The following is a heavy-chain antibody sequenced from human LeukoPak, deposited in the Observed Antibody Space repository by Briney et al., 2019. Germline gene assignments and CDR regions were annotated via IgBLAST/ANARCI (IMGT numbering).Heavy chain of an antibody. Sequence: ASVKVSCKASGYTFTSYGISWVRQAPGQGLEWMGWISAYNGNTNYAQKLQGRVTMTTDTSTSTAYMELRGLRSDDTAVYYCARDGYYYDSSGYTHFDYWGQGTLVTVSS. V-gene: IGHV1-18*01. CDR3: ARDGYYYDSSGYTHFDY. CDR2: ISAYNGNT. CDR1: GYTFTSYG. J-gene: IGHJ4*02. D-gene: IGHD3-22*01.